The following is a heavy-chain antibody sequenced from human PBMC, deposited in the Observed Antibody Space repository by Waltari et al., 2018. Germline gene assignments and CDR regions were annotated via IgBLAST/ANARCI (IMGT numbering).Heavy chain of an antibody. Sequence: QVQLQESGPGLVKPSETLSLTCAVSGYSISSGYYWSWIRQPPGEGLEWIGCMHHSGTTYYNPSLMSRVTISVDTSKTQFSLKLSSVTAADTAVYYCARRVSTGWQYNYFDYWGQGTPVTVSS. D-gene: IGHD6-25*01. CDR1: GYSISSGYY. CDR3: ARRVSTGWQYNYFDY. J-gene: IGHJ4*02. V-gene: IGHV4-38-2*01. CDR2: MHHSGTT.